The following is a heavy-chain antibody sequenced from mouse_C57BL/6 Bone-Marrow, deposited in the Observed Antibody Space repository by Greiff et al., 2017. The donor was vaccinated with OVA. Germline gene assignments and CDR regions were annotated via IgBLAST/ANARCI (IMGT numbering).Heavy chain of an antibody. D-gene: IGHD2-5*01. CDR2: IYPRSGNT. Sequence: QVQLQQSGAELARPGASVKLSCQASGYTFTSYGISWVKQRTGQGLEWIGEIYPRSGNTYYNEKFKGKATLTADKSSSTAYMELRSLTSEDSAVYFCARLRTYYSNYDFDYWGQGTTLTVSS. CDR3: ARLRTYYSNYDFDY. CDR1: GYTFTSYG. V-gene: IGHV1-81*01. J-gene: IGHJ2*01.